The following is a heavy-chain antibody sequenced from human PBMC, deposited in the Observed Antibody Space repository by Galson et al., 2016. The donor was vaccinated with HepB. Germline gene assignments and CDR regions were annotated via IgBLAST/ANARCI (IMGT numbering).Heavy chain of an antibody. V-gene: IGHV4-39*01. Sequence: TLSLTCTVSGGSIGSNPYYWGWIRQPPGKGLEWIGSFYYRGSTYYSPSLRSRVTISADTSKNQFSLKLSSVTAADTALYYCGRSITLSVTSPFDYWGQGTLVTVSS. CDR3: GRSITLSVTSPFDY. D-gene: IGHD4-17*01. J-gene: IGHJ4*02. CDR2: FYYRGST. CDR1: GGSIGSNPYY.